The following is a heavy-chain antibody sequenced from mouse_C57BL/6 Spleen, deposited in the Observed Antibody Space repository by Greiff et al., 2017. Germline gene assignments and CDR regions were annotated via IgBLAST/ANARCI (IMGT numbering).Heavy chain of an antibody. CDR3: ARRDGTPAWFAY. CDR1: GFTFSSYG. CDR2: ISSGGSYT. Sequence: EVQRVESGGDLVKPGGSLKLSCAASGFTFSSYGMSWVRQTPDKRLEWVATISSGGSYTYYPDSVKGRFTISRDNAKNTLYLQMSSLKSEDTAMYYCARRDGTPAWFAYWGQGTLVTVSA. V-gene: IGHV5-6*01. J-gene: IGHJ3*01. D-gene: IGHD3-3*01.